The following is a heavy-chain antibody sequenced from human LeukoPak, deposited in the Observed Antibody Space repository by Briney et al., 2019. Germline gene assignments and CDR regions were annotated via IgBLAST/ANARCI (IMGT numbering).Heavy chain of an antibody. V-gene: IGHV1-69*06. Sequence: SVKLSCKASGGTFSSYAISWVRQAPGQGLEWIGGIIPIFGTANYAQKFQGRVTITADKSTSTAYMELSSLRSEDTAVYYCARGELGISYYYYYYMDVWGKGTTVTVSS. D-gene: IGHD7-27*01. CDR3: ARGELGISYYYYYYMDV. CDR2: IIPIFGTA. CDR1: GGTFSSYA. J-gene: IGHJ6*03.